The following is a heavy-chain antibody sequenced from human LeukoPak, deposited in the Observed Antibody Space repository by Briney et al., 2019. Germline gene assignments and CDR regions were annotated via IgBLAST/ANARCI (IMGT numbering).Heavy chain of an antibody. Sequence: GRSLRLSCAASGFTFSSYGMHWVRQAPGKGLEWVAAISYDGSNKYYAGSVKGRFTISSDNSKNTLYLQMDSLRAEDRAVYYCAKDLEAVTMLVPYWGQGTLVTVSS. CDR2: ISYDGSNK. J-gene: IGHJ4*02. D-gene: IGHD3-22*01. CDR3: AKDLEAVTMLVPY. V-gene: IGHV3-30*18. CDR1: GFTFSSYG.